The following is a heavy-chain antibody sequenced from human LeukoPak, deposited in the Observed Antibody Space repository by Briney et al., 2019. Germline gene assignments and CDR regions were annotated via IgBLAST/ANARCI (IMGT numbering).Heavy chain of an antibody. CDR2: IYPGDSDT. J-gene: IGHJ6*02. Sequence: GESLKISCKGSGYSFTSYWIGWVRQMPGKGLEWMGIIYPGDSDTRYSPSFQGQVTISADKSISTAYLQWSSLKASDTAMYYCARSPYYYDSSGYYSSYYYYGMDVWGQGTTVTVSS. CDR3: ARSPYYYDSSGYYSSYYYYGMDV. V-gene: IGHV5-51*01. D-gene: IGHD3-22*01. CDR1: GYSFTSYW.